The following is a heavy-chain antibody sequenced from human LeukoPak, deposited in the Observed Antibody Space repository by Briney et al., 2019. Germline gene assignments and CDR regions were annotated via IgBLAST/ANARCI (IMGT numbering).Heavy chain of an antibody. CDR1: GYSLTSSNYD. D-gene: IGHD3-10*01. V-gene: IGHV4-39*01. J-gene: IGHJ4*02. Sequence: PSETLSLTCTVSGYSLTSSNYDWGWIRQPPGKGLAWIGTINYSGRTHYNPSLESRVTISADTSKNQFSLKLSSVTAADTAVYYCARHEYYGLEGGFDYWGQGTLVTVSS. CDR2: INYSGRT. CDR3: ARHEYYGLEGGFDY.